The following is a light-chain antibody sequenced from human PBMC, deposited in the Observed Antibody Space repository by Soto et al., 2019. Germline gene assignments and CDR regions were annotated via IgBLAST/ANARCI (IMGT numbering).Light chain of an antibody. CDR3: QLYGGSPLFT. V-gene: IGKV3-20*01. J-gene: IGKJ3*01. CDR2: GAS. Sequence: EIVLTQSPGTLSLSPGERATLSCRASQSVSSNYLAWYQQKPGQAPRLLIYGASSRATGIPDRFSGSGSGTDFTLTISRLEPEDVAVYYCQLYGGSPLFTFGPGTKVDI. CDR1: QSVSSNY.